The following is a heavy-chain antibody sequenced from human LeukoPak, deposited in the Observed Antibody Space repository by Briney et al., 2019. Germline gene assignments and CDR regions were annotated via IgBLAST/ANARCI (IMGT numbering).Heavy chain of an antibody. CDR3: ARDLEPDAFDI. Sequence: GGSLRPSCAASGFTVSSNYMSWVRQAPGKGLEWVSVIYSGGSTYYADSVKGRFTISRDNSKNTLYLQMNSLRAEDTAVYYCARDLEPDAFDIWGQGTMVTVSS. CDR1: GFTVSSNY. V-gene: IGHV3-66*01. CDR2: IYSGGST. J-gene: IGHJ3*02. D-gene: IGHD1-1*01.